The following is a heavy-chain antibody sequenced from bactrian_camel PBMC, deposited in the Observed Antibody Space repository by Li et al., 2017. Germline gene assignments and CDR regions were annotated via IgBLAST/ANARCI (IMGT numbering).Heavy chain of an antibody. D-gene: IGHD6*01. J-gene: IGHJ4*01. CDR3: AADGVNLQLARGYSY. Sequence: HVQLVESGGGSVQAGGSLRLSCSAYGYTIGNYWMAWFRQVPGKEREGVAAIDTTGSATYTYAVQGRFTISKDNAKNTLYLQMNSLKVEDTAMYYCAADGVNLQLARGYSYWGQGTQVTVS. CDR2: IDTTGSA. V-gene: IGHV3S55*01. CDR1: GYTIGNYW.